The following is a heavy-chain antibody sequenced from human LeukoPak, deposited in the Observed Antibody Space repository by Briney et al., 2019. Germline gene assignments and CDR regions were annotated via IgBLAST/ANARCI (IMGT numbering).Heavy chain of an antibody. CDR3: ARITMVRGLLGNWFDP. D-gene: IGHD3-10*01. J-gene: IGHJ5*02. V-gene: IGHV4-34*01. Sequence: PETLSLTCAVYGGSFSGYYWSWIRQLPGKGLEWIGEINHSGSTNYNPSLKSRVTISVDTSKNQFSLKLSSVTAADTAVYYCARITMVRGLLGNWFDPWGQGTLVTVSS. CDR2: INHSGST. CDR1: GGSFSGYY.